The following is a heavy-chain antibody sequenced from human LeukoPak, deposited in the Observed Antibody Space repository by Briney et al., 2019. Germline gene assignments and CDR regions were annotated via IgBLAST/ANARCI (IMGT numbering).Heavy chain of an antibody. CDR1: GFAFSNYG. Sequence: GGSLRLSCAASGFAFSNYGMNWVRQAPGKGLEWVSGITGSGGTTYYADSVKGRFTISRDNSKNTLYLQMNSLRAEDTAVYYCARADYVWGSYRHPATFDYWGQETLVTVSS. CDR3: ARADYVWGSYRHPATFDY. CDR2: ITGSGGTT. J-gene: IGHJ4*02. D-gene: IGHD3-16*02. V-gene: IGHV3-23*01.